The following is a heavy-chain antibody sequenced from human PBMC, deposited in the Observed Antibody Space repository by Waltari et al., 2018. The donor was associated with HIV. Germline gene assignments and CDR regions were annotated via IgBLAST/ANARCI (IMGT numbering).Heavy chain of an antibody. V-gene: IGHV1-24*01. D-gene: IGHD3-10*01. CDR3: ATDAGDLRFGAFDV. CDR1: DYPFADWT. Sequence: QVQLVPSGAEVKKPGASVKVSCKVSDYPFADWTIQWVRQAPGKGLEWMGSFDPQHGETIYAEEFQGRVSMTGDTSANTASMELRSLRSGDTAVYYCATDAGDLRFGAFDVWCQGTVVTVSS. J-gene: IGHJ3*01. CDR2: FDPQHGET.